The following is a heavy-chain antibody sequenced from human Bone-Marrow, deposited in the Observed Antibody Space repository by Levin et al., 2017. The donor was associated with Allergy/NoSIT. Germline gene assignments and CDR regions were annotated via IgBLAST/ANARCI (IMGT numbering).Heavy chain of an antibody. CDR1: GFRFGDYY. Sequence: GESLKISCAASGFRFGDYYMNWLRQVPGKGLEWLSYIGYTSQYINYADSVKGRITVSRDNAKNLLYLQMDNLGAEATAVYYCARDPAVAAVSFDIWGQGTMVTVSS. CDR3: ARDPAVAAVSFDI. J-gene: IGHJ3*02. CDR2: IGYTSQYI. D-gene: IGHD6-19*01. V-gene: IGHV3-11*06.